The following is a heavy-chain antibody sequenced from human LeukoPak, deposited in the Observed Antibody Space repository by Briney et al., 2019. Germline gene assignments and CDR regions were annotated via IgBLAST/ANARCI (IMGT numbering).Heavy chain of an antibody. CDR3: AKKPEWYGSGRIYFDY. Sequence: SEGSLRLSCAASGFTFSSYAMSWVRQAPGKGLEWVSAISGSGGSTYYEDSVKGRFTISSDNSKNTLYLQLNSLRAEDTAVYYCAKKPEWYGSGRIYFDYWGQRTLVTVSS. CDR2: ISGSGGST. CDR1: GFTFSSYA. J-gene: IGHJ4*02. D-gene: IGHD3-10*01. V-gene: IGHV3-23*01.